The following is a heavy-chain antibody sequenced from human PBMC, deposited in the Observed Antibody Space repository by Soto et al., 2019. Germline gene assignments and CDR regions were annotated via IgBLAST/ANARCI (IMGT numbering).Heavy chain of an antibody. CDR2: IIPIFGTA. J-gene: IGHJ6*02. D-gene: IGHD2-2*01. Sequence: QVQLVQSGAEVKKPGPSVKVSCTASGGTCSSYAISWVRQAHGQGLEWMGVIIPIFGTANYAQKFQGRVTIPADESTSTAYIELSSLRSEDTAVYYCARQSQYQLPPYYYYGMYVWGQGTTVNVSS. CDR1: GGTCSSYA. CDR3: ARQSQYQLPPYYYYGMYV. V-gene: IGHV1-69*01.